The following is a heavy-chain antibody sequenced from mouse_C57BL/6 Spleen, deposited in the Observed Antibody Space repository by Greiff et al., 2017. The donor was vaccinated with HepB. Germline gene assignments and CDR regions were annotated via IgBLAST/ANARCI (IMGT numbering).Heavy chain of an antibody. CDR3: ARGGYDFDY. D-gene: IGHD2-2*01. Sequence: QVQLQQPGAELVRPGSSVKLSCKASGYTFTSYWMDWVKQRPGQGLEWIGNIYPSDSETHYNQKFKDKSTLTVDKSSSTAYMKLSSLTSEDSAVYYCARGGYDFDYWGQGTTLTVSS. CDR2: IYPSDSET. CDR1: GYTFTSYW. V-gene: IGHV1-61*01. J-gene: IGHJ2*01.